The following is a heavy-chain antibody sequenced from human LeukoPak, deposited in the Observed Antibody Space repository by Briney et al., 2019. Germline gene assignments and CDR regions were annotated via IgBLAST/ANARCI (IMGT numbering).Heavy chain of an antibody. CDR3: ARAAIRVDFFDS. J-gene: IGHJ4*02. D-gene: IGHD2-2*01. Sequence: GGSLRLSCAASGFLFGGHAMVWIRQAPGKGLECVSSIHSSATYITYADSVRGRLTISRDNDKNSLFLDMNDLRAEDTAVYYCARAAIRVDFFDSWGQGTLVAVSP. CDR2: IHSSATYI. CDR1: GFLFGGHA. V-gene: IGHV3-21*06.